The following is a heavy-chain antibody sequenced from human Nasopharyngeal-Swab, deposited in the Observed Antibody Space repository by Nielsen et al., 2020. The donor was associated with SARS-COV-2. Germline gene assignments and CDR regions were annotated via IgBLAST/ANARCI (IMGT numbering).Heavy chain of an antibody. CDR2: INHSGST. CDR3: ARGGGPNYYDSSGYYSPFDY. CDR1: GQSLSGYY. J-gene: IGHJ4*02. Sequence: SETLSLTCAVYGQSLSGYYWSWIRQPPGKGLEWIGEINHSGSTNYNPSLKSRVTISIDTSKNQFSLKLSSVTAADTAVYYCARGGGPNYYDSSGYYSPFDYWGQGTLVTVSS. V-gene: IGHV4-34*01. D-gene: IGHD3-22*01.